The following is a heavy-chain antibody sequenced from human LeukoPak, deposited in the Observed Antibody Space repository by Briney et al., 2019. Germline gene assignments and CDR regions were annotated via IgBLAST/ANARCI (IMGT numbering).Heavy chain of an antibody. CDR1: GYSFTSYY. V-gene: IGHV1-46*01. Sequence: ASVKVSCKASGYSFTSYYMYWVRQAPGQGLECIGMIKPSGGSTAYALRFQGRVAMTRDTSTSTVYMELSSLTSEDTAVYYCVRNSWSGFDYWGQGTLVTVSS. J-gene: IGHJ4*02. CDR3: VRNSWSGFDY. D-gene: IGHD1-7*01. CDR2: IKPSGGST.